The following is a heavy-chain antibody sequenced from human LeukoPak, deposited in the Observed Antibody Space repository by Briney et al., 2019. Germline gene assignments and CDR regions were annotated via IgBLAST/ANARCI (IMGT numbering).Heavy chain of an antibody. CDR1: GFTVSSNY. CDR2: IYSDGST. CDR3: ARAPQVSC. Sequence: QPGGSLRLSCAASGFTVSSNYMTWVRQAPGKGLEWVSVIYSDGSTYYADSVKGRFTISRDSSKNTLYLQMNSLRAEDTAVYYCARAPQVSCWGQGALVTVSS. V-gene: IGHV3-53*01. D-gene: IGHD1-14*01. J-gene: IGHJ4*02.